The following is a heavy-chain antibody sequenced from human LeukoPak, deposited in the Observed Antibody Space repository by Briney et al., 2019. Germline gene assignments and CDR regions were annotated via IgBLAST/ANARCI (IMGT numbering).Heavy chain of an antibody. Sequence: PGGSLRLSCTASGFSFSGHWMHWARQLPGKGLEWVGRIKTKTDGGTTDYAAPVKGRFTISRDDSKNTLYLQMNSLKTEDTAVYYCTTGFFLGNYWGQGTLVTVSS. CDR3: TTGFFLGNY. D-gene: IGHD3-3*01. CDR1: GFSFSGHW. CDR2: IKTKTDGGTT. J-gene: IGHJ4*02. V-gene: IGHV3-15*07.